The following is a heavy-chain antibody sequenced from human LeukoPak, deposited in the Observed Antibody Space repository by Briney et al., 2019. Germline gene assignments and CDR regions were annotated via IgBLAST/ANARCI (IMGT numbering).Heavy chain of an antibody. Sequence: SETLSLTCTVSGGSISSYYWSWIRQPPGKGLECIGYIYYSGSTNYNPSLKSRVTISVDTSKNQFSLKLSSVTAADTAVYYCARGRDSAGLRRNWFDPWGQGTLVTVSS. CDR2: IYYSGST. J-gene: IGHJ5*02. V-gene: IGHV4-59*01. D-gene: IGHD3-16*01. CDR1: GGSISSYY. CDR3: ARGRDSAGLRRNWFDP.